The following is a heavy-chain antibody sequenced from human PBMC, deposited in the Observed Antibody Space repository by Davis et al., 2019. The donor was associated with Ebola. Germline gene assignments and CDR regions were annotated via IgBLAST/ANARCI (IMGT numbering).Heavy chain of an antibody. J-gene: IGHJ4*02. D-gene: IGHD5-18*01. V-gene: IGHV3-48*03. CDR2: ISDSGSTT. CDR1: GFTFNKYE. Sequence: GGSLRLSCAASGFTFNKYEMNWVRQAPGKGLEGISYISDSGSTTYYTDSVKGRFTISRDNAKNSLYLQMNTLRVEDTAIYYCVPGTWIRGQGTLVTVSS. CDR3: VPGTWI.